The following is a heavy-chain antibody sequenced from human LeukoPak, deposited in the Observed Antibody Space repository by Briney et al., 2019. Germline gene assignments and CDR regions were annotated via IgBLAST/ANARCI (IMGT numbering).Heavy chain of an antibody. Sequence: SVKVSCKASGGTFSSYAISWVRQAPGQGLEWMGRIIPILGIANYAQKFQGRVTITADKSTSTAYMELSSLRSEDTAVYYCARDQNTMIVVVITGDIDYWGQGTLVTVSS. V-gene: IGHV1-69*04. CDR2: IIPILGIA. CDR1: GGTFSSYA. D-gene: IGHD3-22*01. J-gene: IGHJ4*02. CDR3: ARDQNTMIVVVITGDIDY.